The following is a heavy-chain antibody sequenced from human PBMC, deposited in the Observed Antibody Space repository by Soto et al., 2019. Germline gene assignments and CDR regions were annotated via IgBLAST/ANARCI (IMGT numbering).Heavy chain of an antibody. CDR1: GFTVSSNY. V-gene: IGHV3-66*01. Sequence: EVQLVESGGGLVQPGGSLRLSCAASGFTVSSNYMSWVRQAPGKGLEWVSVIYSGGSTYYADSVKGRFTISRDNSKNTRYLQMNSLRGEDTAVYYCAREILNYDILAGYLGSHRWFDPWGQGTLVTVSS. D-gene: IGHD3-9*01. CDR2: IYSGGST. CDR3: AREILNYDILAGYLGSHRWFDP. J-gene: IGHJ5*02.